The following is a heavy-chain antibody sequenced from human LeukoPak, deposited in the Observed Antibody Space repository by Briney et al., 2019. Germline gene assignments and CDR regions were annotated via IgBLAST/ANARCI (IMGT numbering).Heavy chain of an antibody. CDR3: ARPIYGGGSGSLWYFDL. J-gene: IGHJ2*01. CDR1: GFTFTDYF. Sequence: GGSLRLSCAASGFTFTDYFMNWVRQAPGKGLEWVSSISSSSSYIYYADSVKGRFTISRDNAKNSLYLQMNSLRAEDTAVYYCARPIYGGGSGSLWYFDLWGRGTLVTVSS. D-gene: IGHD3-10*01. CDR2: ISSSSSYI. V-gene: IGHV3-21*01.